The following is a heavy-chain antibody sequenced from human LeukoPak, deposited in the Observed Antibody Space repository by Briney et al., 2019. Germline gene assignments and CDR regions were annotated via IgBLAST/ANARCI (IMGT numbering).Heavy chain of an antibody. CDR1: GFTFSSYS. Sequence: GGSLRVSCAASGFTFSSYSMNWVRQAPGKGLEWVSSISSSSSYIYYADSVKGRFTISRDNAKNSLYLQMNSLRAEDTAVYYCARDHGYSYGYFDYWGQGTVVIVSA. J-gene: IGHJ4*02. CDR2: ISSSSSYI. D-gene: IGHD5-18*01. CDR3: ARDHGYSYGYFDY. V-gene: IGHV3-21*01.